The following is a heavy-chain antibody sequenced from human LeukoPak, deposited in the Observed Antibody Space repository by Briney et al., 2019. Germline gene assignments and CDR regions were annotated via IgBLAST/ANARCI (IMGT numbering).Heavy chain of an antibody. CDR1: GFTFSSYA. CDR3: AKVGYYDSSGYSSPYYFDY. Sequence: GGSLRLSCAASGFTFSSYAMSWVRQAPGKGLEWVSAISGSGGSTYYADSVKGRFTISRDNSKNTLYLQMNSLRAEGTAVYYCAKVGYYDSSGYSSPYYFDYWGQGTLVTVSS. D-gene: IGHD3-22*01. V-gene: IGHV3-23*01. J-gene: IGHJ4*02. CDR2: ISGSGGST.